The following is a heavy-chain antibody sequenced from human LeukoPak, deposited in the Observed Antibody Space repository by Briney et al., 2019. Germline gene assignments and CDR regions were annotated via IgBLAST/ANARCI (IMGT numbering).Heavy chain of an antibody. Sequence: GGSLRLSCAASGFTFGSYWMSWVRQAPGKGLEWVANIKHDGSEKYYVDSVKGRFTISRDDAKNSLYLQMNSLRAEDTAVYYCARDDCSSISCYHNWFDPWGQGTLVTVSS. CDR1: GFTFGSYW. D-gene: IGHD2-2*01. J-gene: IGHJ5*02. V-gene: IGHV3-7*01. CDR2: IKHDGSEK. CDR3: ARDDCSSISCYHNWFDP.